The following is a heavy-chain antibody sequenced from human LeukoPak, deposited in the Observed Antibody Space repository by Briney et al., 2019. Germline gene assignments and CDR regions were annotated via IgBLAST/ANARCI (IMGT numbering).Heavy chain of an antibody. J-gene: IGHJ4*02. V-gene: IGHV3-74*01. D-gene: IGHD2-2*01. CDR2: INSDGSSI. CDR3: VRGTIAWAGVDY. Sequence: PGGSLRLSCAASGFTFSSCSMHWVRQATGKGLVWVSRINSDGSSISYADSVKGRFTISRDNAKNTLYLQMNSLRAEDTAVYYCVRGTIAWAGVDYWGQGTLVTVSS. CDR1: GFTFSSCS.